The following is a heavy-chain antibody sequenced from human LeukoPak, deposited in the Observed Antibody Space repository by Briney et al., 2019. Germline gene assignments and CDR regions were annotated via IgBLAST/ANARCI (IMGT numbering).Heavy chain of an antibody. V-gene: IGHV4-61*01. CDR1: GRSVSSGSYY. CDR3: ASVIAASYFDY. J-gene: IGHJ4*02. D-gene: IGHD6-13*01. Sequence: SETLSLTCTVSGRSVSSGSYYWSWIRQPPGKGLEWIGYIYYSGSTNYNPSLKSRVTISVDTSKNQFSLKLSSVTAADTAVYYSASVIAASYFDYWGQGTLVTVSS. CDR2: IYYSGST.